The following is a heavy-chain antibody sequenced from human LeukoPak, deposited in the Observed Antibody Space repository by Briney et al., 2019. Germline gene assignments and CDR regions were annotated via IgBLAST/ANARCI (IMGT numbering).Heavy chain of an antibody. Sequence: ASVKVSCKVSGYTLTELSMHWVRQAPGKGLEWMGGFDPEDGETIYAQKFQGRVTMTKDTSTDTAYMELSSLRSEDTAVYYCATVAYYYDSSGRNAFDIWGQGTMVTVSS. CDR3: ATVAYYYDSSGRNAFDI. CDR1: GYTLTELS. CDR2: FDPEDGET. D-gene: IGHD3-22*01. J-gene: IGHJ3*02. V-gene: IGHV1-24*01.